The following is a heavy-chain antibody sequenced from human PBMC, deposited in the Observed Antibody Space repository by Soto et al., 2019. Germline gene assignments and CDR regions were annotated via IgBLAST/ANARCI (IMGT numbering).Heavy chain of an antibody. CDR1: GGSFSGHS. Sequence: SETLSLTCAVYGGSFSGHSWTWIRQSPGKGLEWIGDINHSGRVNYSPSLKSRVTISLDTSKNQFSLTLSAVTAADTAMYYCSTRAYDTNGYYRFDPWGQGTLVTVPQ. J-gene: IGHJ5*01. V-gene: IGHV4-34*01. CDR3: STRAYDTNGYYRFDP. CDR2: INHSGRV. D-gene: IGHD3-22*01.